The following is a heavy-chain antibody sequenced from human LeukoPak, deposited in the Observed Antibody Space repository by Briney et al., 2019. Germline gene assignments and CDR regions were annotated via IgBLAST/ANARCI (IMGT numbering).Heavy chain of an antibody. CDR3: ARGGIVVVPAAMPFPY. V-gene: IGHV1-46*01. Sequence: ASVNVSCKASGYTFTFYYIHWVRQAPGQGNEWMGIINPSGGRTSYAQKFQGRVTMTRDMSASTVYMELSSLRSEDTAVYYCARGGIVVVPAAMPFPYWGQGTLVTVSS. J-gene: IGHJ4*02. D-gene: IGHD2-2*01. CDR2: INPSGGRT. CDR1: GYTFTFYY.